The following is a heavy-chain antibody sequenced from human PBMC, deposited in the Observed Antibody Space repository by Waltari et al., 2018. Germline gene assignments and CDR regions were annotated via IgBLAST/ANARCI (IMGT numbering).Heavy chain of an antibody. Sequence: PGKGLEWMGIIYPGDSDTRYSPSFQGQVTISADKSISTAYLQWSSLKASDTAMYYCARPFDGSGFGWFDPWGQGTLVTVSS. J-gene: IGHJ5*02. V-gene: IGHV5-51*01. D-gene: IGHD3-10*01. CDR2: IYPGDSDT. CDR3: ARPFDGSGFGWFDP.